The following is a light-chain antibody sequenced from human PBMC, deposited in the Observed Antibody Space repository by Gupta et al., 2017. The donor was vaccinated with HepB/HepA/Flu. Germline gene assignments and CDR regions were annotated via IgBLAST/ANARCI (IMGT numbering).Light chain of an antibody. Sequence: EIVFTQSPGTLTLSPGERATLSCRASPSLSSSYLAWYQEKPGQTPRLLIYGASSRATGIPDRLSGSESGAXFSLTIXIREPEDFAVSYCQEDCSSVRSFGXGTKLEIK. CDR1: PSLSSSY. J-gene: IGKJ2*03. CDR2: GAS. CDR3: QEDCSSVRS. V-gene: IGKV3-20*01.